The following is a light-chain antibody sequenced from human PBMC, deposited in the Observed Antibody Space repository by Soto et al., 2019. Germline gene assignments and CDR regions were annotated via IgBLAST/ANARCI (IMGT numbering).Light chain of an antibody. CDR2: GAS. CDR1: QSVSSN. Sequence: EIVMTQSPATLSVSPGERATLSCRASQSVSSNLAWYQQKPGQAPRLLIYGASTRATAIPPRFSGSGSGTDFTLTISSLEPEDFAVYYCQLSQQRSDWPPITFGQGTRLEIK. V-gene: IGKV3-15*01. CDR3: QLSQQRSDWPPIT. J-gene: IGKJ5*01.